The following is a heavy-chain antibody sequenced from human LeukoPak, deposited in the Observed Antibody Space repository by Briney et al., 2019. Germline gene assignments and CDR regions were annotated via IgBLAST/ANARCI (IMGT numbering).Heavy chain of an antibody. CDR3: ARDRFTIFGVVIEGVVWFDP. Sequence: SVKVSCKASGGTFSSYAISWVRQAPGQGLEWMGGIIPIFGTANYAQKFQGRVTITADESTSTAYMELSRLRSDDTAVYYCARDRFTIFGVVIEGVVWFDPWGQGTLVTVSS. D-gene: IGHD3-3*01. V-gene: IGHV1-69*13. CDR2: IIPIFGTA. CDR1: GGTFSSYA. J-gene: IGHJ5*02.